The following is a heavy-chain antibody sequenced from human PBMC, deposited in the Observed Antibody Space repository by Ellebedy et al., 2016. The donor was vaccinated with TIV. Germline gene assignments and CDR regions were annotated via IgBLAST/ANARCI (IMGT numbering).Heavy chain of an antibody. CDR2: ISSSSTYI. J-gene: IGHJ4*02. CDR3: ARGELTVPGTWDY. D-gene: IGHD6-13*01. Sequence: PGGSLRPSCAASGFTFSHYTMNWVRQAPGKGLEWVSSISSSSTYIYYAASVKGRFTISRDDAKNSLYLKMNSLRAEDTDVYYCARGELTVPGTWDYWGQGTLVTVSS. V-gene: IGHV3-21*01. CDR1: GFTFSHYT.